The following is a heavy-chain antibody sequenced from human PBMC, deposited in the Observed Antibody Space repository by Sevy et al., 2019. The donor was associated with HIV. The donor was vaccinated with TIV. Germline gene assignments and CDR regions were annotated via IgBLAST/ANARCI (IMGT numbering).Heavy chain of an antibody. Sequence: GGSLRLSCAASGFTFSSSVMHWVRQAPGKGLEWVTFIRYDGTTKYYADSVKGRFTISRDNSKSTLYLQMNSLRDEDTGVYFCAKLGSTTLTTSDAFDIWGQGTLVTVSS. CDR1: GFTFSSSV. CDR2: IRYDGTTK. V-gene: IGHV3-30*02. D-gene: IGHD4-17*01. CDR3: AKLGSTTLTTSDAFDI. J-gene: IGHJ3*02.